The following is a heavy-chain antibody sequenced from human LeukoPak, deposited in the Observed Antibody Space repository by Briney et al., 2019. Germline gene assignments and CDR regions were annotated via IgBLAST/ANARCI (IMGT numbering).Heavy chain of an antibody. D-gene: IGHD5-18*01. CDR3: ARDMSSMVSTYFDY. J-gene: IGHJ4*02. CDR2: ILYDGSNK. Sequence: PGGSLRLSCAASGFSFSSYAMHWVRQAPGKGLEWVAVILYDGSNKYYADSVKGRFTISRDNSKNTLYLQMNSLRAEDTAVYYCARDMSSMVSTYFDYWGQGTLVTVSS. CDR1: GFSFSSYA. V-gene: IGHV3-30-3*01.